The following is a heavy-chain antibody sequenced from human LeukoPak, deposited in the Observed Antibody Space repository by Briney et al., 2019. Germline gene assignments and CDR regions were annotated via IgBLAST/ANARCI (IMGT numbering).Heavy chain of an antibody. CDR2: ISAYNGNT. CDR3: ARDGALRASSSLDY. D-gene: IGHD6-6*01. Sequence: GASVKVSCKASGYTFTSYGISWVRQAPGQGLEWMGWISAYNGNTNYAQKLQGRVTMTTDTSTSTAYMELRSLSSDDTAVYYCARDGALRASSSLDYWGQGTLVTVSS. V-gene: IGHV1-18*01. J-gene: IGHJ4*02. CDR1: GYTFTSYG.